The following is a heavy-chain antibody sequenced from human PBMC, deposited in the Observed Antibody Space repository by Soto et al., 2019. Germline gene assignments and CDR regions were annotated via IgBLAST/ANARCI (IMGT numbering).Heavy chain of an antibody. CDR3: ARFSPPVEYSSSWYRDAFDI. J-gene: IGHJ3*02. Sequence: GGSLRLSCAASGFTFSSYSMNWVRQAPGKGLEWVSSISSSSSYIYYADSVKGRFTISRDNAKNSLYLQMNSLRAEDTAVYYCARFSPPVEYSSSWYRDAFDIWGQGTMVTVSS. V-gene: IGHV3-21*01. CDR1: GFTFSSYS. D-gene: IGHD6-13*01. CDR2: ISSSSSYI.